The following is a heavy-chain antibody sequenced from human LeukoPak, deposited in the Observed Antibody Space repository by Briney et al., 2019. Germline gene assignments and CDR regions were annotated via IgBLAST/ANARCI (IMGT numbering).Heavy chain of an antibody. CDR1: GVSHRGYY. CDR2: ISHEGDS. J-gene: IGHJ6*03. D-gene: IGHD3-16*01. V-gene: IGHV4-34*01. CDR3: ARGRTYVSDFYFDV. Sequence: SETLSLTCAVYGVSHRGYYWSWIRQSPEKGLEWIGEISHEGDSIYNPSLKSRLTLPVDMSKNQFSLKLRSVTAADTAVYYCARGRTYVSDFYFDVWGKGTTVIVSS.